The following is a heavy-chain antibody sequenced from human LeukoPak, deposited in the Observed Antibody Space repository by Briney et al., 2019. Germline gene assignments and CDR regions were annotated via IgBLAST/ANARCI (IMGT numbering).Heavy chain of an antibody. Sequence: ASVKVSCKASGYTFTGYYMHWVRQAPGQGLEWMGWINPNGGGTNYAQKFQGRVTMTRDTSISTAYMELSRLRSDDTAVYYCARDPEGENWFDPWGQGTLVTVSS. J-gene: IGHJ5*02. V-gene: IGHV1-2*02. CDR1: GYTFTGYY. CDR2: INPNGGGT. CDR3: ARDPEGENWFDP.